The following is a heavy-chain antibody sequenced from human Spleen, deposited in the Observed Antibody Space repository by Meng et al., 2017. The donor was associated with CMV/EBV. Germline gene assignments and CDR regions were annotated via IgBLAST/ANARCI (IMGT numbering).Heavy chain of an antibody. D-gene: IGHD5-24*01. J-gene: IGHJ4*02. Sequence: SVKVSCKASGYTFTAHYFHWVRQAPGQGLEWMGWINPRTGGTHYAQKFQGRVTMTRDTSVNTAYMEVRSLTSDDAAMYYCARDAGLGDAYNELVYWGRGTLVTVSS. V-gene: IGHV1-2*02. CDR1: GYTFTAHY. CDR2: INPRTGGT. CDR3: ARDAGLGDAYNELVY.